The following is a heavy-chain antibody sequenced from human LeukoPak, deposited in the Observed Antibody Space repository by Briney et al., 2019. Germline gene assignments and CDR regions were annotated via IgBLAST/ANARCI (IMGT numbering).Heavy chain of an antibody. CDR2: ISGGGGDT. CDR1: GFTFSSYA. CDR3: ARARTLEWSYMGDYYYGMDV. V-gene: IGHV3-23*01. J-gene: IGHJ6*02. Sequence: TGGSLRLSCAASGFTFSSYAMRWVRQAPGKGLEWVSSISGGGGDTYYADSVKGRFTSSRDNSKNTLYLQMNSLRAEDTAVYYCARARTLEWSYMGDYYYGMDVWGQGTTVTVSS. D-gene: IGHD3-3*01.